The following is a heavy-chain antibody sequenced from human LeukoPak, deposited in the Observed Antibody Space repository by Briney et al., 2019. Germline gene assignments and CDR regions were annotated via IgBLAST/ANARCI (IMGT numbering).Heavy chain of an antibody. Sequence: SQTLSLTCAVSGGSISSGGYSWSWIRQPPGKGLEWIGYIYHSGSTYYNPSLKSRVTISVDRSKNQFSLKLSSVTAADTAVYYCARVRDGFDYWGQGTLVTVSS. V-gene: IGHV4-30-2*01. CDR2: IYHSGST. J-gene: IGHJ4*02. CDR3: ARVRDGFDY. D-gene: IGHD5-24*01. CDR1: GGSISSGGYS.